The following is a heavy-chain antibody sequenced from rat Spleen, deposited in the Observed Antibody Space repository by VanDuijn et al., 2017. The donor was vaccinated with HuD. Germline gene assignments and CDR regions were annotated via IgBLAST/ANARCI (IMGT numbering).Heavy chain of an antibody. CDR1: GFTFSNYG. V-gene: IGHV5-19*01. J-gene: IGHJ3*01. CDR3: AAAGTRVSRFAY. D-gene: IGHD1-4*01. CDR2: ITNTGSNT. Sequence: EVQLVESGGGLVQPGRSLKLSCAVSGFTFSNYGLHWIRQAPTKGLEWVASITNTGSNTYYPDSVKGRFTLSRENSKSTLYLQMDSLRSEDTATYYCAAAGTRVSRFAYWGQGTLVTVSS.